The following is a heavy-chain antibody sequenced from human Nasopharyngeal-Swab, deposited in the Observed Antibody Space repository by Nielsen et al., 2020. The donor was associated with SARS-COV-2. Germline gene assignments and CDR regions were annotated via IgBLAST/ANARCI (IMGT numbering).Heavy chain of an antibody. CDR2: ISSDGRST. Sequence: ETLSLTCAASGFTFSGYAMYWVRQAPGKGLEYVSLISSDGRSTYYANSMKGKFTVSRDNSKNTLYLQMGSLRAEDMAVYYCARERCGGDCYSDYWGQGTLVTVSS. J-gene: IGHJ4*02. D-gene: IGHD2-21*01. V-gene: IGHV3-64*01. CDR3: ARERCGGDCYSDY. CDR1: GFTFSGYA.